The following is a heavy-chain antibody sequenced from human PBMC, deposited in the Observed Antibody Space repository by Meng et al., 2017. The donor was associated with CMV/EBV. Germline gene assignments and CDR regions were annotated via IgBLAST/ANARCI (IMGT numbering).Heavy chain of an antibody. D-gene: IGHD2-15*01. CDR1: GYTFTNYG. Sequence: QVQVVQSGTEVKKPGXSVKVSCKASGYTFTNYGISWVRQAPGQGLEWLGWISGSNGNTKYAQKFQGRVTMTTDTSTNTAYMELRSLRSDDTALYYCARDLLRAGVRFDPWGQGTLVTVSS. CDR2: ISGSNGNT. CDR3: ARDLLRAGVRFDP. V-gene: IGHV1-18*01. J-gene: IGHJ5*02.